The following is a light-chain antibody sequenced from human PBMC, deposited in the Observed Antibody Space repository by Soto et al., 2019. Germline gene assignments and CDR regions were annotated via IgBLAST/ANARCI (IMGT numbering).Light chain of an antibody. CDR3: QQYNSYPCT. CDR2: HAS. J-gene: IGKJ2*02. V-gene: IGKV1-5*01. Sequence: DIQVTQSPSTLPAAVGDRVTITCRASQSISNWLAWYQQRPGTAPKVLIYHASNLQSGVPSRFSGSGSGTEFTLTISSLQPDDFAPSYCQQYNSYPCTFGQGTKVDIK. CDR1: QSISNW.